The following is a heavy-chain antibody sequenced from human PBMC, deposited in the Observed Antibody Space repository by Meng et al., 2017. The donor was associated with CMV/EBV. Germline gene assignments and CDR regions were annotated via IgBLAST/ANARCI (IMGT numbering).Heavy chain of an antibody. V-gene: IGHV3-21*01. D-gene: IGHD2-8*02. CDR1: GFTFSSYS. J-gene: IGHJ4*02. Sequence: EVQLVEPGGGLVKPRGSRRLSCAASGFTFSSYSMNWVRQAPGKGLEWASSISSSSYIYYADSVKGRFTIPRDNAKNSLYLQMNSLRAEDTAVYYCARGAWWGRRDENHDYWGQGPLVTVYS. CDR2: ISSSSYI. CDR3: ARGAWWGRRDENHDY.